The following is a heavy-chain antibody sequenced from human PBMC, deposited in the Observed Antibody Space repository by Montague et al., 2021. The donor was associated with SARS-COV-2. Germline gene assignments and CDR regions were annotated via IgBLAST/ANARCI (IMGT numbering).Heavy chain of an antibody. CDR3: AHIRLWYGGNSFDY. J-gene: IGHJ4*02. V-gene: IGHV2-70*01. Sequence: PALVKPTQTLTLTCTFSGFSLSTSGMCVSWIRQPPGKALEWLALIDWDDDKYNSTSLKTRLTITKDTSKNQVVLTMTNMDPVDTATYYCAHIRLWYGGNSFDYWGQGTLVTVSS. CDR2: IDWDDDK. D-gene: IGHD4-23*01. CDR1: GFSLSTSGMC.